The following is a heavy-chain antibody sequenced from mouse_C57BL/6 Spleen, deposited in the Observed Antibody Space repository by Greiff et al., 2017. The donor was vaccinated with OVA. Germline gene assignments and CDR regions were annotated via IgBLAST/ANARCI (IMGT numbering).Heavy chain of an antibody. CDR1: GYTFTSYW. J-gene: IGHJ3*01. CDR3: ARRDYYGPWFAY. D-gene: IGHD1-2*01. V-gene: IGHV1-52*01. CDR2: IDPSDSET. Sequence: QVQLQQPGAELVRPGSSVKLSCKASGYTFTSYWMHWVKQRPIQGLEWIGNIDPSDSETHYNQKFKDKATLTVDKSSSTAYMQLSSLTSEDSAVYDCARRDYYGPWFAYWGQGTLVTVSA.